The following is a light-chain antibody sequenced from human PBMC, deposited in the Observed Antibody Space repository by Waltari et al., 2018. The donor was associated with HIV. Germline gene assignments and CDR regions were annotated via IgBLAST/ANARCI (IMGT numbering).Light chain of an antibody. CDR2: SSS. V-gene: IGLV1-44*01. Sequence: QSVLPQPPSASGPPGQRVPISRSQSPSNNVSNTVNRYKQLPGTAPRLLVYSSSERPSGVPDRFSGSNSGTSASLAISGVQAEDEADDYCATWDDSLNGPVFGGGTKLTVL. CDR3: ATWDDSLNGPV. J-gene: IGLJ3*02. CDR1: PSNNVSNT.